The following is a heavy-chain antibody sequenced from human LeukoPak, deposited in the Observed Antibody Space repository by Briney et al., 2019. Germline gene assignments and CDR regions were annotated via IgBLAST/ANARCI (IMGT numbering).Heavy chain of an antibody. D-gene: IGHD6-19*01. CDR2: IYHSGST. CDR1: GGSISSSNW. Sequence: SETLSLTCAVSGGSISSSNWWSWVRQPPRKGLEWIGEIYHSGSTNYNPSLKSRVTISVDKSKNQFSLKLSSVTAADTAVYYCARVGGHGQEQWLVPGYWGQGTLVTVSS. V-gene: IGHV4-4*02. J-gene: IGHJ4*02. CDR3: ARVGGHGQEQWLVPGY.